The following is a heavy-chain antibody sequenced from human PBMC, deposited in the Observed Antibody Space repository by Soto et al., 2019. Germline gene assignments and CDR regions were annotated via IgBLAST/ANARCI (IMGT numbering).Heavy chain of an antibody. Sequence: LRLACSASGFTFSSYAMSWVRQAPGKGLEWVSAISGSGGSTYYADSVKGRFTISRDNSKPTLYLQMNSLRDEDTAVYYCAKEGSSSWYGTYFDYWGQGTLVTVFS. D-gene: IGHD6-13*01. V-gene: IGHV3-23*01. CDR1: GFTFSSYA. J-gene: IGHJ4*02. CDR2: ISGSGGST. CDR3: AKEGSSSWYGTYFDY.